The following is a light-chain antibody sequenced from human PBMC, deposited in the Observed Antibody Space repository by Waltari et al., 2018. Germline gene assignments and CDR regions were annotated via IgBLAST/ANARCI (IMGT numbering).Light chain of an antibody. CDR3: CSYAGSSTYV. CDR1: RRDVGGYNY. V-gene: IGLV2-23*02. Sequence: QSALTQPASVSGSPGQSITISCPGTRRDVGGYNYVSWYQQHPGKAPKLMIYDVSKRPSGVPKPSSGSKSGNTASLTISGLQAEDEAYYYCCSYAGSSTYVFGTGTKVTVL. CDR2: DVS. J-gene: IGLJ1*01.